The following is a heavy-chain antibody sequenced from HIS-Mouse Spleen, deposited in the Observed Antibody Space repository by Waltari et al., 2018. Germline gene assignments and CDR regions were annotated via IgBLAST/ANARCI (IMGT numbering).Heavy chain of an antibody. D-gene: IGHD6-19*01. CDR2: IYYSGIT. CDR3: ARDWVDSSGWYYFDY. V-gene: IGHV4-39*07. CDR1: GGSISSSSYY. Sequence: QLQLQESGPGLVKPSETLSLTCTVSGGSISSSSYYWGWIRQPPGKGLEWIGSIYYSGITYYNPSLKSRVTISVDTSKNQFSLKLSSVTAADTAVYYCARDWVDSSGWYYFDYWGQGTLVTVSS. J-gene: IGHJ4*02.